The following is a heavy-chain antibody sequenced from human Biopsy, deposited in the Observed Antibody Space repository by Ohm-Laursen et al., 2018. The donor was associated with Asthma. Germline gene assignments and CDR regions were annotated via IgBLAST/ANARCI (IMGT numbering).Heavy chain of an antibody. Sequence: RSLRLSCAASGFTFSTYGMHWVRQAPGKGLEWVAVISYDGSNRYSADSVRGRFTISRDFSKNTLHLQMRSLRVEDTAVYYCARGDSSGWSHYYFDYWGQGTLVTVSS. CDR3: ARGDSSGWSHYYFDY. CDR2: ISYDGSNR. V-gene: IGHV3-30*03. CDR1: GFTFSTYG. J-gene: IGHJ4*02. D-gene: IGHD6-19*01.